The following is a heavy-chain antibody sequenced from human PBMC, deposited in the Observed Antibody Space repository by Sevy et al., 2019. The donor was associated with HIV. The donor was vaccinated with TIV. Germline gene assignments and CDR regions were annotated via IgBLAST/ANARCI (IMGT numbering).Heavy chain of an antibody. CDR1: GFTFSNYG. CDR2: ISYDGSNQ. Sequence: GGSLRLSCAASGFTFSNYGMHWVRQAPGKGLERVAVISYDGSNQYYADSVQGRFTISRDNSKNTLYLQMNSLRTEDTAVYYCAKGAVDCSDGTCYSAYYYSVMDVWGQGTTVTVSS. CDR3: AKGAVDCSDGTCYSAYYYSVMDV. V-gene: IGHV3-30*18. D-gene: IGHD2-15*01. J-gene: IGHJ6*02.